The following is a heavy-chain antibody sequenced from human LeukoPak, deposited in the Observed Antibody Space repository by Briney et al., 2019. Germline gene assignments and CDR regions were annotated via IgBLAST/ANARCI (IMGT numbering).Heavy chain of an antibody. J-gene: IGHJ4*02. CDR3: AKASGQAGYCSSTSCHYTFDY. V-gene: IGHV3-21*01. D-gene: IGHD2-2*01. CDR2: ISTNSAYI. CDR1: GFTFSSYS. Sequence: PGRSLRLSCAASGFTFSSYSMNWVRQAPGKGLEWVSSISTNSAYIYYSDSIKGRFTISRDNSKNTLYLQMNSLRAEDTTVYYCAKASGQAGYCSSTSCHYTFDYWGQGTLVTVSS.